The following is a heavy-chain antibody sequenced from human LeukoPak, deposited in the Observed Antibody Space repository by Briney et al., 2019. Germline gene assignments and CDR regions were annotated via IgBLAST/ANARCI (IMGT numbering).Heavy chain of an antibody. D-gene: IGHD3-10*01. CDR1: SFTFSSYN. J-gene: IGHJ4*02. CDR2: IYSGGST. Sequence: GGSLRLSCAASSFTFSSYNMNWIRQAPGKGLEWVSVIYSGGSTYCADSVKGRFTISRDNSKNTLYLQMNSLRAEDTAVYYCARGPGGRFDYWGQGTLVTVSS. CDR3: ARGPGGRFDY. V-gene: IGHV3-66*01.